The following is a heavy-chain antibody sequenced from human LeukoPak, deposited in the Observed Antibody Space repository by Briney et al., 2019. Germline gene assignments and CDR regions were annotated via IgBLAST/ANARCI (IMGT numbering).Heavy chain of an antibody. CDR3: ARGKTYYDISKDAFDI. J-gene: IGHJ3*02. Sequence: SETLSLTCTVSGGSISSSSYYWSWIRQPPGKGLEWIGYIYYSGSTNYNPSLKSRVTISVDTSKNQFSLKLSSVTAADTAVYYCARGKTYYDISKDAFDIWGQGTMVTVSS. CDR2: IYYSGST. V-gene: IGHV4-61*01. CDR1: GGSISSSSYY. D-gene: IGHD3-22*01.